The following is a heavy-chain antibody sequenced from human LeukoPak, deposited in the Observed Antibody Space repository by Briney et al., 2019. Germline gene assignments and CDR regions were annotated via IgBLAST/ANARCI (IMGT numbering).Heavy chain of an antibody. CDR1: GYTFTSYY. D-gene: IGHD3-10*01. V-gene: IGHV1-18*04. CDR3: ARGGVTMVQGVIIIINLDI. J-gene: IGHJ3*02. CDR2: ISAYNGNT. Sequence: ASVKVSCKASGYTFTSYYMHWVRQAPGQGLEWMGWISAYNGNTNYAQKLQGRVTMTTDTSTSTAYMELRSLRSDDTAVYYCARGGVTMVQGVIIIINLDIWGQGTMVTVSS.